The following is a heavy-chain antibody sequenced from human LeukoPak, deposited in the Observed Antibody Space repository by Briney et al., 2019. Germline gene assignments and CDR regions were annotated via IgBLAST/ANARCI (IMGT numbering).Heavy chain of an antibody. J-gene: IGHJ5*02. CDR2: INHSGST. Sequence: SETLSLTCAVSGGSISSGGYYWSWIRQPPGKGLEWIGEINHSGSTNYNPSLKSRVTISVDTSKNQFSLKLSSVTAADTAVYYCASTQIVVVVAATPLVYNWFDPWGQGTLVTVSS. V-gene: IGHV4-34*01. D-gene: IGHD2-15*01. CDR3: ASTQIVVVVAATPLVYNWFDP. CDR1: GGSISSGGYY.